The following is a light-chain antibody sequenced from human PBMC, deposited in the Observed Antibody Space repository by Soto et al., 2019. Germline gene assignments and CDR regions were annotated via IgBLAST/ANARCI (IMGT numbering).Light chain of an antibody. V-gene: IGKV1-33*01. J-gene: IGKJ3*01. CDR3: QQYNDVLPT. CDR2: DAS. CDR1: QHISTY. Sequence: DIQMTQSPSSLSASVGDRVTITCQASQHISTYLNWFQQKPGKAPELLIYDASNLVPGVPSRFSGSGSGKDFTFTISILQPEDIATYYCQQYNDVLPTFGTGTQVAIK.